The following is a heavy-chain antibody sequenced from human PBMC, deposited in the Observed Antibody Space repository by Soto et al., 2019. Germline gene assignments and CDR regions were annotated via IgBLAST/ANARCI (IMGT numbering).Heavy chain of an antibody. CDR1: GFPFDVYA. V-gene: IGHV3-43*02. CDR2: ISGDGGST. J-gene: IGHJ4*02. Sequence: GGSRNPPWAAPGFPFDVYAWHWVRQAPGRVLGWVSLISGDGGSTYYADSVKGRFTISRDNSKNSLYLQMNSLRTEDTALYYCTMKRLDSNYFDYWGQGTLVTVSS. CDR3: TMKRLDSNYFDY. D-gene: IGHD4-4*01.